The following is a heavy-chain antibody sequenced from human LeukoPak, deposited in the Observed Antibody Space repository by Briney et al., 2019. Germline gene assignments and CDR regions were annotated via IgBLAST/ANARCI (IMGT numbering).Heavy chain of an antibody. V-gene: IGHV1-18*01. J-gene: IGHJ4*02. CDR1: GYIFTSYG. CDR3: ARSGGSSWSSLLDY. D-gene: IGHD6-13*01. CDR2: ITTFNDRT. Sequence: GASVKVSCKASGYIFTSYGITWVRQAPGQGLEWMGRITTFNDRTVLAEKFRARITMTTDTTTAYMTLRKLRSDDTAVYYCARSGGSSWSSLLDYWGQGSLVIVS.